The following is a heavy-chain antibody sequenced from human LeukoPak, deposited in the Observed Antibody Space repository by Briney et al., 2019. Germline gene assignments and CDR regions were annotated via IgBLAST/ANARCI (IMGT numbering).Heavy chain of an antibody. CDR1: GFTFRNHW. J-gene: IGHJ3*02. CDR3: ARRYGGYWASDI. V-gene: IGHV3-74*01. D-gene: IGHD2-21*01. CDR2: INTDGSDT. Sequence: GGSLRLSCAASGFTFRNHWMHWVRQAPGKGLVWVTRINTDGSDTSYADSVEGRFTISRDNAKNTLYLQMNSLRVEDTAVYYCARRYGGYWASDIWGQGTMVTVSS.